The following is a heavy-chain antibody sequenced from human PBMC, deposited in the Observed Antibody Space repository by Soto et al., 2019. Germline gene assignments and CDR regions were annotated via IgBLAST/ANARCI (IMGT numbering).Heavy chain of an antibody. CDR3: AIASHDILTGPQWGWYFDL. J-gene: IGHJ2*01. CDR2: INDRGSI. Sequence: QVQLQQWGAGPLRPLETLSLTCGVSGGSFSGYYWAWIRQSPGKGLEWIGEINDRGSINYNPSLKSRVSISVDTSKNHYALNLRSVTAADTAVYYCAIASHDILTGPQWGWYFDLWGRGTLVTVSS. CDR1: GGSFSGYY. D-gene: IGHD3-9*01. V-gene: IGHV4-34*01.